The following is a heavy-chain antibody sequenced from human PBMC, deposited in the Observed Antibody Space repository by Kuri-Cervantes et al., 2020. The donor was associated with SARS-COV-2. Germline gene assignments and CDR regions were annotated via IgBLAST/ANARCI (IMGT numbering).Heavy chain of an antibody. CDR2: ISGSGGST. Sequence: GESLKISCAASGFTFSSYAMSWVRQAPGKGLEWVSAISGSGGSTYYADSVKGRFTTSRDNSKNTLYLQMNSLRAEDTAVYYCANGGSGYYLHDAFDIWGQGTMVTVSS. J-gene: IGHJ3*02. CDR1: GFTFSSYA. CDR3: ANGGSGYYLHDAFDI. V-gene: IGHV3-23*01. D-gene: IGHD3-22*01.